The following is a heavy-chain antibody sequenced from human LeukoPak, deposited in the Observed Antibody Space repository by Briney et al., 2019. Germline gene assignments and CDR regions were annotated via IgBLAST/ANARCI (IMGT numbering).Heavy chain of an antibody. CDR1: GFTFGNYG. J-gene: IGHJ4*02. V-gene: IGHV3-30*18. CDR3: AKDWETTASGTFGS. Sequence: GGSLRLSCAASGFTFGNYGMHYVRQAPGKGLQWVAVISEDGRHKNYADSVKGRFTISRHNSNNTLYLQMNSLRTEDTGIYYCAKDWETTASGTFGSWGQGTLVTVSS. D-gene: IGHD6-13*01. CDR2: ISEDGRHK.